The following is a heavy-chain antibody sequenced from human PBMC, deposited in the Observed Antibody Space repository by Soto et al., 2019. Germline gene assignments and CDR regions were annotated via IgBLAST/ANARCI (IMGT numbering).Heavy chain of an antibody. CDR3: AIIYCSGVNCYQFDF. CDR2: ISTSNGNT. V-gene: IGHV1-18*01. J-gene: IGHJ4*02. Sequence: ASVKVSCKASGYTFYKYGITWVRQAPGPGLEWIGSISTSNGNTHYAQNFRDRVTMTTDTSTTTAYMEVRSLRSDDTAVYYCAIIYCSGVNCYQFDFCGQGTLVIVSS. D-gene: IGHD2-15*01. CDR1: GYTFYKYG.